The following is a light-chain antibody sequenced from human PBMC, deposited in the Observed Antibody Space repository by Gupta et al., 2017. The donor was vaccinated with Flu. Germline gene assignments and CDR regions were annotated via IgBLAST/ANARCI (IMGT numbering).Light chain of an antibody. CDR3: SSYTSTTTFYV. Sequence: QSALTHPAPVSGSSGQSITLSCTGTSSDVGNSHYVSWYQQDSGKAPKLLIYDVSNRPSGVSSRFSGSKSGNTASLTISGLQAEDETDYYCSSYTSTTTFYVFGTGTKVTVL. CDR1: SSDVGNSHY. CDR2: DVS. J-gene: IGLJ1*01. V-gene: IGLV2-14*01.